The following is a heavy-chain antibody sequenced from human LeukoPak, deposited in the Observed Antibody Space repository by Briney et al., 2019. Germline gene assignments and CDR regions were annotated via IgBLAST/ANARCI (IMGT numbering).Heavy chain of an antibody. J-gene: IGHJ4*02. V-gene: IGHV3-21*04. CDR3: AKGPAAMYGYSSGWLGY. D-gene: IGHD6-19*01. CDR2: ISSSSSYI. CDR1: GFTFSSYS. Sequence: GGSLRLSCAASGFTFSSYSMNWVRQAPGKGLEWVSSISSSSSYIYYADSVKGRFTISRDNAKNSLYLQMNSLRAEDTAVYYCAKGPAAMYGYSSGWLGYWGQGTLVTVSS.